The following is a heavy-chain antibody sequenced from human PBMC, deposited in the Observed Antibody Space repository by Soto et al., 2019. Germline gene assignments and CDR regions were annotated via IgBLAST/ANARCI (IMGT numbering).Heavy chain of an antibody. V-gene: IGHV3-23*01. J-gene: IGHJ4*02. CDR3: ARDLIWSSPGRRYFDC. CDR1: GFTFSSNA. CDR2: ISGSGGST. Sequence: EVQLLESGGDLVQPGGSLRLSCAASGFTFSSNAMSWVRQAPGKGLEWVSAISGSGGSTYYADSVKGRFTISRDNSKNALHLQMSSLRAEDTATYYCARDLIWSSPGRRYFDCWGQGTLVTVSS. D-gene: IGHD3-3*01.